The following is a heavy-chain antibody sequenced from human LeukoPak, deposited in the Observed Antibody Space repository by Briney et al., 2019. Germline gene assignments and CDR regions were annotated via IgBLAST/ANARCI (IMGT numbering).Heavy chain of an antibody. CDR1: GYSISSGYY. CDR3: ARAPARWFGRGAFDI. J-gene: IGHJ3*02. V-gene: IGHV4-38-2*02. Sequence: PSETLSLTCTVSGYSISSGYYWGWIRQPPGKGLEWIGSIYHSGSTNYNPSLKSRVIISVDTSKNQFSLKLSSVTAADTAVYYCARAPARWFGRGAFDIWGQGTMVTVSS. CDR2: IYHSGST. D-gene: IGHD3-10*01.